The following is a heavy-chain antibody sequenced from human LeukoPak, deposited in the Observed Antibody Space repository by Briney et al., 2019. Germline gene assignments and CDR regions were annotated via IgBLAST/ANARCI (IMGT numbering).Heavy chain of an antibody. D-gene: IGHD1-26*01. Sequence: PGGSLRLSCAASGFTFSSYDMSWVRQAPGKGLEWVSTISGSGGRTYYADSVKGRFTISRDNAKNSLYLQMNSLRAEDTAVYYCTRGIESYYSDWYYFDYWGQGTLVTVSS. CDR2: ISGSGGRT. CDR3: TRGIESYYSDWYYFDY. CDR1: GFTFSSYD. J-gene: IGHJ4*02. V-gene: IGHV3-23*01.